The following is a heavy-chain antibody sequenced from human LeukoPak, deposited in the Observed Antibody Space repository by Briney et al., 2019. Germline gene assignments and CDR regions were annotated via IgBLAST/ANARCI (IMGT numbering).Heavy chain of an antibody. Sequence: GGSLRLSCAASGFTFSTFGMIWVRQAPGKGVDWVSSISSGSYIYYTDAVNARFTLSRDHPRTSLYLQMNSLRADDPAVYYCARLMFIAVGNWYFDLWGRGTLVTVSS. CDR2: ISSGSYI. CDR3: ARLMFIAVGNWYFDL. V-gene: IGHV3-21*01. CDR1: GFTFSTFG. D-gene: IGHD6-19*01. J-gene: IGHJ2*01.